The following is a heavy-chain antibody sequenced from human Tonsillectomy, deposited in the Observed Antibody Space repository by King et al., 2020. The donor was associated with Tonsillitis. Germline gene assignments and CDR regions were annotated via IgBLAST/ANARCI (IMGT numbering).Heavy chain of an antibody. D-gene: IGHD1-26*01. CDR2: IYNGGST. CDR3: ASGAAYSYYGMDV. CDR1: GFTVSNNY. J-gene: IGHJ6*02. Sequence: GQLVQSGGGLVQPGGSLRLSCAASGFTVSNNYMSWVRQAPGKGLEWVSVIYNGGSTYYAVFVKGRFTISRHNSKNTLYLQMNNLRAEDTAVYYCASGAAYSYYGMDVWGQGTTVTVSS. V-gene: IGHV3-53*04.